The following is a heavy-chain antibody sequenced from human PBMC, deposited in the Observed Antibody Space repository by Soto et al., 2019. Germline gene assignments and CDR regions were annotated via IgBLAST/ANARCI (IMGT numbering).Heavy chain of an antibody. J-gene: IGHJ4*02. CDR3: AKDTFCSGGSCYTDY. D-gene: IGHD2-15*01. CDR2: ISGSDGST. V-gene: IGHV3-23*01. Sequence: PGGSLRLSCAASGFIFSSFAMSWVRQAPGKGLEWVSTISGSDGSTYYADSVQGRFTISRDNSKNTLSLQMNSLRAEDTAVYYCAKDTFCSGGSCYTDYWGQGTLVTVSS. CDR1: GFIFSSFA.